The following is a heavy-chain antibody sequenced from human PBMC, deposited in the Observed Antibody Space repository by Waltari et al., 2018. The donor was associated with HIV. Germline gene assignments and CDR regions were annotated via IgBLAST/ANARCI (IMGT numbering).Heavy chain of an antibody. J-gene: IGHJ4*02. Sequence: EVHLVESGGGLVQPGGSLRLSCAASAFNLGNFWMHWVRQAPGKGLVWVSRITEDGSYADYADSVRGRFTISRDNARNTLFLHMNSLTADDTAVYYCVRGSSTPGIDYWGQGTLVTVSS. V-gene: IGHV3-74*01. CDR2: ITEDGSYA. CDR1: AFNLGNFW. D-gene: IGHD2-2*01. CDR3: VRGSSTPGIDY.